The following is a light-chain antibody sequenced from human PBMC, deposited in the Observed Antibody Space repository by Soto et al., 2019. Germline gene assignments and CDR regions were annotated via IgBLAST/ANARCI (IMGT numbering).Light chain of an antibody. CDR3: QQYNNWPLT. V-gene: IGKV3-15*01. Sequence: MTQSPATLSASVGERVTLSCRASQSVSSNLAWYQQKPGQAPRLLIYGASSRDTGVPVRFSGSGSGTEFTLTISSLQSEDFAVYYCQQYNNWPLTFGQGTRLEIK. CDR1: QSVSSN. J-gene: IGKJ5*01. CDR2: GAS.